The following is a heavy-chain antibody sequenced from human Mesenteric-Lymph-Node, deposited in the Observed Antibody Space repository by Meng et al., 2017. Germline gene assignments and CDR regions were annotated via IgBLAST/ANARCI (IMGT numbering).Heavy chain of an antibody. CDR2: ISAYNGDT. J-gene: IGHJ3*02. D-gene: IGHD4-11*01. Sequence: ASVKVSCKASGYTFTSYGISWVRQAHGQGLEWMGWISAYNGDTNYAQKLQGRVAMTRDTSTDTAYLQLSSLRSEDTAVYYCARGDKLTTVLSDPFPIWGRGTMVTVSS. V-gene: IGHV1-18*01. CDR3: ARGDKLTTVLSDPFPI. CDR1: GYTFTSYG.